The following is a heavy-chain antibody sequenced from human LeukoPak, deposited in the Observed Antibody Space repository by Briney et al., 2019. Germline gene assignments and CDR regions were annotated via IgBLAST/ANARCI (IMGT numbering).Heavy chain of an antibody. CDR1: GDSINSNIYY. J-gene: IGHJ5*02. CDR3: ARHPITGTLYNWFDP. D-gene: IGHD1-7*01. CDR2: IYYSGSI. V-gene: IGHV4-39*07. Sequence: SETLSLTCSVSGDSINSNIYYWGWIRQSPGKGLEWIGNIYYSGSIYYNPSLKSRVTLSLDSSKNQFSLSLSSVTAADTAVYYCARHPITGTLYNWFDPWGQGTLVTVSS.